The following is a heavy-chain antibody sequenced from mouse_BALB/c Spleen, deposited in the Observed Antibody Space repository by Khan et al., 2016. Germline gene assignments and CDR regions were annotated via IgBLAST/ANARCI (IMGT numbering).Heavy chain of an antibody. V-gene: IGHV14-3*02. J-gene: IGHJ3*01. Sequence: VQSKQSGAELVKPGASVKLSCTASGFNIKDTYMHWVKQRPEQGLEWIGRIDPANGNTKYAPKFQGKATITADTYYNTAYLQLSSLTSDDTAVYYCARSPYDFDVGFAYWGQGTLVTVSA. CDR2: IDPANGNT. CDR1: GFNIKDTY. CDR3: ARSPYDFDVGFAY. D-gene: IGHD2-4*01.